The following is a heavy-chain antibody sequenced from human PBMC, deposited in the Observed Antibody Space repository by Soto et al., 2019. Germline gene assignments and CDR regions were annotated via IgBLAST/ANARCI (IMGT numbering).Heavy chain of an antibody. Sequence: EVQLVESGGGLVKPGGSPRLSCAASGFTFSSYSMNWVRQAPGKGLEWVSSISSSSSYIYYADSVKGRFTISRDNAKNSLYLQMNSLRAEDTAVYYCARGYSNYEYGYFDYWGQGTLVTVSS. CDR1: GFTFSSYS. V-gene: IGHV3-21*01. J-gene: IGHJ4*02. D-gene: IGHD4-4*01. CDR2: ISSSSSYI. CDR3: ARGYSNYEYGYFDY.